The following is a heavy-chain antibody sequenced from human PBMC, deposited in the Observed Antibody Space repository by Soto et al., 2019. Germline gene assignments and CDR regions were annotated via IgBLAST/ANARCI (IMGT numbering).Heavy chain of an antibody. CDR3: ARLMDSSGYPDAFDI. CDR1: GGSISSHN. CDR2: IYYSGST. V-gene: IGHV4-59*08. D-gene: IGHD3-22*01. Sequence: QVQLQESGPGLVKPSETLSLTCTVSGGSISSHNWSWIRQSPGKGLEWIGYIYYSGSTNYNPSLKSRVTISVDTSKKQFSLKLSSVTAADTAVYYCARLMDSSGYPDAFDIWGQGTMVSVYS. J-gene: IGHJ3*02.